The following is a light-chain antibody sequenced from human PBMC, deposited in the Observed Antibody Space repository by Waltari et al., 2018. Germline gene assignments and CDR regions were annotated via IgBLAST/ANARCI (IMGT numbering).Light chain of an antibody. V-gene: IGLV2-14*01. CDR3: SSYTTSNAPGV. CDR1: DRDVGAYNF. Sequence: QSALTQPASVPGSPGQSITIPCTGTDRDVGAYNFFSWYRQHPGKAPHLIIYEGSERPPGISDRFSGSKSDNTASLTISGLQADDEAVYYCSSYTTSNAPGVFGTGTKVTVL. CDR2: EGS. J-gene: IGLJ1*01.